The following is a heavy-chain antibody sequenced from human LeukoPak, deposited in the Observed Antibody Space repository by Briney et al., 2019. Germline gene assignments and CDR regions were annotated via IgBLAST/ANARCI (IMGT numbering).Heavy chain of an antibody. CDR3: ARHGRFLYSNYLGGHFDY. CDR2: IYHGGST. CDR1: GGSITSYY. J-gene: IGHJ4*02. D-gene: IGHD4-11*01. V-gene: IGHV4-59*08. Sequence: PSQTLSLTCSVSGGSITSYYWSWIRQPPGKGLEWIGEIYHGGSTNYNPSLKSRVTISVDKSRNQFSLKLSSVTAADTAVYYCARHGRFLYSNYLGGHFDYGGQGTLVTVSS.